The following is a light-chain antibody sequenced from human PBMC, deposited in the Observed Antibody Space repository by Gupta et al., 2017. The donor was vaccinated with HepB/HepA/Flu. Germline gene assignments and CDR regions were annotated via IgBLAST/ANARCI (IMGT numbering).Light chain of an antibody. V-gene: IGLV3-10*01. Sequence: SYELTQPPSVSVSPGQTARITCSGDTSPKKYAYWYQQKSGQAPVLIIYEDKKRPSGIPERFSGSSSGTMATLTISGAQVEDEADYYCYSTDVVFGGGTKLTVL. J-gene: IGLJ3*02. CDR2: EDK. CDR1: TSPKKY. CDR3: YSTDVV.